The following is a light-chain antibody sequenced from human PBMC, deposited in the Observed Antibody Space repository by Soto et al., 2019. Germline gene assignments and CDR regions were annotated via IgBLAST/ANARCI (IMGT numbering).Light chain of an antibody. CDR2: EVS. J-gene: IGLJ1*01. CDR1: SSVVGGYNY. V-gene: IGLV2-8*01. Sequence: QSALTQPPSASGSPGQSVTISCTGTSSVVGGYNYVSWYQQHPGKAPKLMIYEVSKRPSGVPDRFSGSKSGNTASLTVSGLQAEVEADYYCSSYAGSNNFVFGTGTKVTVL. CDR3: SSYAGSNNFV.